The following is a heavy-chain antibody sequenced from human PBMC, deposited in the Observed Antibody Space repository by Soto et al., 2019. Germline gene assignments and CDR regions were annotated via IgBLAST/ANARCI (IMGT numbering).Heavy chain of an antibody. J-gene: IGHJ4*02. CDR1: GGSISSSSYY. CDR3: ARPARQDSVAGDY. V-gene: IGHV4-39*01. CDR2: IYYSGIT. D-gene: IGHD6-19*01. Sequence: PSETLSLTCIVSGGSISSSSYYWGWIRQSPGKGLEWIGSIYYSGITHYNPSLKSRVTISLDTSKNQFSLKLSSVTAADTAVYFCARPARQDSVAGDYWGQGAQVTVSS.